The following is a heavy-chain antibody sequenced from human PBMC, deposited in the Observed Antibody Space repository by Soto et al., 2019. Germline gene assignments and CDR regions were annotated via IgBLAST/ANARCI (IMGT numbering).Heavy chain of an antibody. CDR1: GFTFSSYS. V-gene: IGHV3-21*01. CDR3: ARDTYYDSVSGSYRPTYGMVV. Sequence: LRLSCTASGFTFSSYSMNWVRQAPWKGLEWVSSISSSSSYIYYADSVKGRFTISRDNAKNSLYLQMNSLRAADTAVYYCARDTYYDSVSGSYRPTYGMVVWCEGTKVTVSS. J-gene: IGHJ6*04. D-gene: IGHD3-16*02. CDR2: ISSSSSYI.